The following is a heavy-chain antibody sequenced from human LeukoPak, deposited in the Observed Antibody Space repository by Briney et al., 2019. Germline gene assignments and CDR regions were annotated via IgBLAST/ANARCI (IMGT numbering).Heavy chain of an antibody. CDR2: IGASGENT. CDR1: GFTSSNYA. V-gene: IGHV3-23*01. CDR3: ATPRGEVRLLDF. D-gene: IGHD3-16*01. J-gene: IGHJ4*02. Sequence: GGSLRLSCEASGFTSSNYAMSWVRQAPGQGLEWVSAIGASGENTYYADSVKGRFTISRDNSRNTVYLQMITLRAEDTAVYFCATPRGEVRLLDFWGQGTLVTVSS.